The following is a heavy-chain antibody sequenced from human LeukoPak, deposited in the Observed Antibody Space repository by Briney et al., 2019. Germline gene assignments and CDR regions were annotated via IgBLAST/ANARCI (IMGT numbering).Heavy chain of an antibody. Sequence: SETLSLTCAVYGGSFSGYYWSWIRQPPGKGLEWIGEINHSGSTNYNPSLKSRVTISVDTSKNQFSLKLSSVTAADTAVYYCARGQGRSSSQQNWFDPWGQGTLVTVSS. CDR3: ARGQGRSSSQQNWFDP. J-gene: IGHJ5*02. CDR1: GGSFSGYY. D-gene: IGHD6-6*01. V-gene: IGHV4-34*01. CDR2: INHSGST.